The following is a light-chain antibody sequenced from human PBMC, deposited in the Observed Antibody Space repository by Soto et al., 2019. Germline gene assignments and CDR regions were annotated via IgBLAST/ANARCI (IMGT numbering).Light chain of an antibody. J-gene: IGKJ1*01. CDR3: QQATSFPRT. V-gene: IGKV1-12*01. CDR2: TAS. Sequence: DIQMTQSPSFVSASVGDRVTISCRASQGITSWLAWYQQKPGKAPKLLIYTASTLQGGVPSRFSGSGSGTEFTLTTSSLQPEDFATYYCQQATSFPRTFGQGTKVDIK. CDR1: QGITSW.